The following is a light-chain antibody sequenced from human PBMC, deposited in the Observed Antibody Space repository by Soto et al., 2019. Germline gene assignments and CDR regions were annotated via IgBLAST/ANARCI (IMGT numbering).Light chain of an antibody. CDR2: GAS. Sequence: EIVLTQSPGTLSLSPGERATLSCRASQSIASSYLAWFQQKPGQAPRLLIYGASSRATGIPDRFSGSGSRTDFTLTITRLEPEDSAVYYCQQYGSSPRFTFGPGTKVDIK. V-gene: IGKV3-20*01. CDR3: QQYGSSPRFT. J-gene: IGKJ3*01. CDR1: QSIASSY.